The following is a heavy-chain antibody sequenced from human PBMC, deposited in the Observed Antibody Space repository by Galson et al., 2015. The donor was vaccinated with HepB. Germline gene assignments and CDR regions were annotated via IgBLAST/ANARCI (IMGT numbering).Heavy chain of an antibody. V-gene: IGHV7-4-1*02. CDR3: ARSEFLEWLPTPRPFDY. J-gene: IGHJ4*02. CDR1: GYTFTSYA. Sequence: SVKVSCKASGYTFTSYAMNWVRQAPGQGLEWMGWINTNTGNPTYAQGFTGRFVFSLDTSVSTAYLQISSLKAEDTAVYYCARSEFLEWLPTPRPFDYWGQGTLVTVSS. D-gene: IGHD3-3*01. CDR2: INTNTGNP.